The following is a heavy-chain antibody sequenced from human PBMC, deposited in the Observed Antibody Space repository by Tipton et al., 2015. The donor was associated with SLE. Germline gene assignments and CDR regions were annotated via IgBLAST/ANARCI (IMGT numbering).Heavy chain of an antibody. CDR3: AKAAEVFDY. V-gene: IGHV3-23*01. J-gene: IGHJ4*02. Sequence: SLRLSCTASGFTFSRYAMTRVRQAPGKGLEWVSVISGTADSSDRMYYTDSVKGRFTISRDDSKNTVYLHMTSLRAEDTAVYYCAKAAEVFDYWGQGTLVTVSS. CDR1: GFTFSRYA. CDR2: ISGTADSS.